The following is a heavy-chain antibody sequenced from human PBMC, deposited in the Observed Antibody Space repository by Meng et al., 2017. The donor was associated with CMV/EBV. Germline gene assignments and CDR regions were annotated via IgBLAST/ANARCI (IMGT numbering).Heavy chain of an antibody. CDR1: GFTFDDYA. CDR2: ISWDGGST. D-gene: IGHD7-27*01. CDR3: ATDPNWGTL. V-gene: IGHV3-43D*03. Sequence: EVQLVDSGGVVVRPGGSLRLSCAASGFTFDDYAMHWVRQAPGKGLEWVSLISWDGGSTYYADSVKGRFTISRDNSKNSLYLQMNSLRAEDTALYYCATDPNWGTLWGQGALVTVSS. J-gene: IGHJ4*02.